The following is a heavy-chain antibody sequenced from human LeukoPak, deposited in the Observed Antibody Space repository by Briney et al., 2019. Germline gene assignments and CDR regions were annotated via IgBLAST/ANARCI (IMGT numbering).Heavy chain of an antibody. CDR1: GYTFTGYY. V-gene: IGHV1-2*02. D-gene: IGHD1-7*01. Sequence: GASVKVSCKASGYTFTGYYMHWVRQAPGQGLEWVGWINPNSGGTNYAQKFQGRVTMTRDTSISTAYMELSRLRSDDTAVYYCARGGLTGTTRYSNWFDPWGQGTLVTVSS. CDR2: INPNSGGT. CDR3: ARGGLTGTTRYSNWFDP. J-gene: IGHJ5*02.